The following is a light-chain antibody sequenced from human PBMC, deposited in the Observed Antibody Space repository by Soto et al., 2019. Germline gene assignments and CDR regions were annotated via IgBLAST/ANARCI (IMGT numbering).Light chain of an antibody. J-gene: IGKJ1*01. V-gene: IGKV1-5*03. CDR1: QSISSW. CDR3: QKYNSAPPWT. CDR2: KAS. Sequence: DLQMTQSPSTLSASVGDRVTITCRASQSISSWLAWYQQKPGKAPKLLIYKASSLESGVPSRFSGSGSGTEFTLTISSLQPEDVATYYCQKYNSAPPWTFGQGTKV.